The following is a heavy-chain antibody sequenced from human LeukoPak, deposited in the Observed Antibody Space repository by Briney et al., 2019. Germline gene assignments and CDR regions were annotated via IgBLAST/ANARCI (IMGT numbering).Heavy chain of an antibody. J-gene: IGHJ4*02. CDR2: IWYDGSNK. CDR1: GFTFSSYG. V-gene: IGHV3-33*01. D-gene: IGHD6-13*01. Sequence: PGRSLRLSCAASGFTFSSYGMHWVRQAPGKGLGWVAVIWYDGSNKYYADSVKGRFTISRDNSKNTLYLQMNSLRAEDTAVYYCARGKGIAAAGPRGNYFDYWGQGTLVTVSS. CDR3: ARGKGIAAAGPRGNYFDY.